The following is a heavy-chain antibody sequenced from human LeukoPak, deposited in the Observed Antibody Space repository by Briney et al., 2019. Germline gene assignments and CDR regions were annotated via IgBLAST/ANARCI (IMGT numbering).Heavy chain of an antibody. Sequence: GGSLRLSCAASGFTFSGSAMHWVRQASGKGLEWVGRIRSKANSYATAYAASVKGRFTISRDDSKNTAYLQMNSLKTEDTAVYYCTRHEDRRFDLWGQGTLVTVSS. V-gene: IGHV3-73*01. CDR2: IRSKANSYAT. J-gene: IGHJ5*02. CDR3: TRHEDRRFDL. CDR1: GFTFSGSA.